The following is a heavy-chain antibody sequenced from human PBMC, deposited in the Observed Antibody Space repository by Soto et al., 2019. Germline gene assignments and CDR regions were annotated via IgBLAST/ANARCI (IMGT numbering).Heavy chain of an antibody. CDR1: GYTFTSYY. CDR3: ATGVVGATTYFDY. J-gene: IGHJ4*02. V-gene: IGHV1-46*01. D-gene: IGHD1-26*01. CDR2: INPSGGST. Sequence: ASVKVSCTASGYTFTSYYMHWVRQAPGQGLEWMGIINPSGGSTSYAQKFQGRVTMTRDTSTSTVYMELSSLRSEDTAVYYCATGVVGATTYFDYWGQGTLVPVS.